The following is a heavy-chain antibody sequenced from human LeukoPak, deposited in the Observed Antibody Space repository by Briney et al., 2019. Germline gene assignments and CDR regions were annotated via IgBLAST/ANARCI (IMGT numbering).Heavy chain of an antibody. J-gene: IGHJ4*02. D-gene: IGHD1-26*01. Sequence: GGSLRLSCAASGFTFTDYYMSWIRQAPGKGLEWMGWINPNSGGTNYAQKFQGRVTMTRDTSISTAYMELSRLRSDDTAVYYCARVMGAPDDYWGQGTLVTVSS. CDR2: INPNSGGT. V-gene: IGHV1-2*02. CDR3: ARVMGAPDDY. CDR1: GFTFTDYY.